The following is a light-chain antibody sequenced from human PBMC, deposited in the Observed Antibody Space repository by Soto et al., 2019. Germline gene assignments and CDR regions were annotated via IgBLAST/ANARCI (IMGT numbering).Light chain of an antibody. V-gene: IGLV2-14*03. Sequence: QSALTQPASVSGSPGQSITISCTGTDSDIGVYNYVSWYQQYPGKAPKLMIYDVTNRPSGVSNRFSGSKSGNMASLTISGLQAEDEADYYCSSYASYHVVFGGGTKLTVL. CDR2: DVT. CDR1: DSDIGVYNY. J-gene: IGLJ2*01. CDR3: SSYASYHVV.